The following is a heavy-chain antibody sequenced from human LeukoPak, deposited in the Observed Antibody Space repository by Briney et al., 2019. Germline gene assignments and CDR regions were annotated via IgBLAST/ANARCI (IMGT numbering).Heavy chain of an antibody. Sequence: HPGRSLRLSCAASGFTFSGFAMSWVRRTPGKGLEWVSGISGSGDNTLYAASVKGRLTISRDNSKNTLYLEMNSLRAEDTAIYYCAKMKGHPLQKYYMDVWGQGTTVTVSS. D-gene: IGHD2/OR15-2a*01. CDR2: ISGSGDNT. CDR1: GFTFSGFA. J-gene: IGHJ6*01. CDR3: AKMKGHPLQKYYMDV. V-gene: IGHV3-23*01.